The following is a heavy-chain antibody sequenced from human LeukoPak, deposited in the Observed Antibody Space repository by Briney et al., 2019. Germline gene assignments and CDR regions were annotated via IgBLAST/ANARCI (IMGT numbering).Heavy chain of an antibody. D-gene: IGHD6-13*01. CDR3: AKGGHSSSWYTDY. Sequence: GGSLRLSWAASGXTFTNYDVSWVRQAPGKGLEWVSTISDSGHSTSYADSVKGRFAISRDNSKNTVELQMNSLRAEDTAVYYCAKGGHSSSWYTDYWGQGTLVTVSS. V-gene: IGHV3-23*01. CDR2: ISDSGHST. CDR1: GXTFTNYD. J-gene: IGHJ4*02.